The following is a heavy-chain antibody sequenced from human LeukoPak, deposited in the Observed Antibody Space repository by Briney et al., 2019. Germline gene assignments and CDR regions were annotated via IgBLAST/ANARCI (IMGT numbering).Heavy chain of an antibody. J-gene: IGHJ4*02. D-gene: IGHD3-22*01. CDR3: ARSGGTYYYDSSGYYPFDY. V-gene: IGHV3-21*01. CDR2: ISSSSSCI. Sequence: GGSLRLSCAASGFTFSSYSMNWVRQAPGKGLEWVSSISSSSSCIYYADSVKGRFTISRDNAKNSLYLQMNSLRAEDTAVYYCARSGGTYYYDSSGYYPFDYWGQGTLVTVSS. CDR1: GFTFSSYS.